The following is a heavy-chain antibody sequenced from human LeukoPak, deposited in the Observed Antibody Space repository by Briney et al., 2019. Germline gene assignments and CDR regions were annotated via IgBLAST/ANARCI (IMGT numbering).Heavy chain of an antibody. D-gene: IGHD4-17*01. J-gene: IGHJ4*02. CDR3: AKSYGANYFDY. V-gene: IGHV3-30*02. CDR1: GFTFSSYG. CDR2: IRYDASNT. Sequence: GGSLRLSCAASGFTFSSYGMHWVRQAPDKGLEWVAFIRYDASNTYYGDSVKGRFTISRDNSKSTVYLQMNRPRVEDTAMYYCAKSYGANYFDYWGQGALVILSS.